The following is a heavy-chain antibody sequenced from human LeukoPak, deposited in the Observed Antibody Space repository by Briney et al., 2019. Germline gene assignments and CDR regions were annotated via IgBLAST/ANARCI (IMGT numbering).Heavy chain of an antibody. CDR3: ARGGRFLEWDDAFDI. Sequence: ASVKVSCKASGYTFTSYGISWVRQAPGQGLEWMGWINPNSGGTNYAQKFQGRVTMTRDTSISTAYMELSRLRSDDTAVYYCARGGRFLEWDDAFDIWGQGTMVTVSS. D-gene: IGHD3-3*01. J-gene: IGHJ3*02. V-gene: IGHV1-2*02. CDR2: INPNSGGT. CDR1: GYTFTSYG.